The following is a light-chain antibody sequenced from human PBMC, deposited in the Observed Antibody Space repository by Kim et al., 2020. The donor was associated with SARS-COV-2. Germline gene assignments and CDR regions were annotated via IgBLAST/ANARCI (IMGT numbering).Light chain of an antibody. V-gene: IGKV3-11*01. CDR3: QQRSNWPPT. J-gene: IGKJ5*01. Sequence: EIVLTQSPATLSLSPGERATVSCRASQSVSSYLAWYQQKPGQAPCLLIYDASNRATGIPARFSGSGSGTDFTLTINSLEPEDFAIYYCQQRSNWPPTFGQGTRLEIK. CDR1: QSVSSY. CDR2: DAS.